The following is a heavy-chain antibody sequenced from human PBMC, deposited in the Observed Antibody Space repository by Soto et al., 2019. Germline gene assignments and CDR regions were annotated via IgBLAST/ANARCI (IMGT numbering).Heavy chain of an antibody. D-gene: IGHD3-22*01. CDR1: GGSFSGYY. CDR3: ARSSAPPYYYDSSGPRLRYYFDY. V-gene: IGHV4-34*01. J-gene: IGHJ4*02. CDR2: INHSGST. Sequence: TSETLSLTCAVYGGSFSGYYWSWIRQPPGKGLEWIGEINHSGSTNYNPSLKSRVTISVDTSKNQFSLKLSSVTAADTAVYYCARSSAPPYYYDSSGPRLRYYFDYWGQGTLVTVSS.